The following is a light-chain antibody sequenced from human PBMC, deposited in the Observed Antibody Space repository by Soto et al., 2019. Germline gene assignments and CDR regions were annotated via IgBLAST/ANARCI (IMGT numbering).Light chain of an antibody. Sequence: QSALTQPPSASGSPGQSVTISCTGTSSDVGAYNYVSWYQQHAGKAPKLVIYEVTKRPSGVPDRFSGSKSANTASLTVSGLQDDDEADYYCSSFGSNNTWVFGGGTKLTVL. V-gene: IGLV2-8*01. CDR1: SSDVGAYNY. J-gene: IGLJ3*02. CDR3: SSFGSNNTWV. CDR2: EVT.